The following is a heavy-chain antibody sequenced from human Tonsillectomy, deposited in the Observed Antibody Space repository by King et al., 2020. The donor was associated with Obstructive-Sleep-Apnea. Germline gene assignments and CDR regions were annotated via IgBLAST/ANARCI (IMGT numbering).Heavy chain of an antibody. CDR1: GFTFDDYA. Sequence: VQLVESGGDLVQPGRSLRLSCAASGFTFDDYAMHWVRQAPGKGLEWVSGISWNSGILGYADSVKGRFTISRDNAKNSLYLQMSSLTPEDTALYYCAKVLGHRYSGSPFDSWGQGTLVTVSS. V-gene: IGHV3-9*01. J-gene: IGHJ4*02. CDR3: AKVLGHRYSGSPFDS. D-gene: IGHD5-12*01. CDR2: ISWNSGIL.